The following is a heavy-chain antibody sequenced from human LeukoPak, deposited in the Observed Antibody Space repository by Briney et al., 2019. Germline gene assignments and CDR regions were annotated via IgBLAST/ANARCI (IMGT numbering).Heavy chain of an antibody. CDR1: GFTFSTYS. J-gene: IGHJ4*02. CDR2: INWNGAST. V-gene: IGHV3-20*04. Sequence: PGGSLRLSCAASGFTFSTYSMSWVRQAPGKGLEWVSGINWNGASTGYADSVKGRFTISRDNAKNSLYLQMNSLRAEDTAVYYCAKDKLVLPDYWGQGTLVTVSS. D-gene: IGHD6-13*01. CDR3: AKDKLVLPDY.